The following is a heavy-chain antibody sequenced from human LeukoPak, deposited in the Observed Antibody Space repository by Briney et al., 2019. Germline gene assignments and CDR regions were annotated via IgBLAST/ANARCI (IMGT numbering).Heavy chain of an antibody. CDR1: GFTFSAYG. CDR2: ISSSGSTI. CDR3: AELGITMIGGV. V-gene: IGHV3-48*04. Sequence: PGGSLRLSCAASGFTFSAYGMTWVRQAPGKGLEWVSYISSSGSTIYYADSVKGRFTISRDNAKNSLYLQMNSLRAEDTAVYYCAELGITMIGGVWGKGTTVTISS. D-gene: IGHD3-10*02. J-gene: IGHJ6*04.